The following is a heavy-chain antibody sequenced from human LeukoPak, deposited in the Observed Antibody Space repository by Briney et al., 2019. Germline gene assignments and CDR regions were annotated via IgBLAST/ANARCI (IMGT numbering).Heavy chain of an antibody. CDR1: GGSFSGYY. D-gene: IGHD3-9*01. CDR3: ARFWYDILTGQQYFDY. CDR2: INHSGST. V-gene: IGHV4-34*01. Sequence: SETLSLTCAVYGGSFSGYYWSWIRQPPGKGLEWIGEINHSGSTNYNPSLKSRVTISVDTSKNQFSLKLSSVTAADTAVYYCARFWYDILTGQQYFDYWGQGTLVTVSS. J-gene: IGHJ4*02.